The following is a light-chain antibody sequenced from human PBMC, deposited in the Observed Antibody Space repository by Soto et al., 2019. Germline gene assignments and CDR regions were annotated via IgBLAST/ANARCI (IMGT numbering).Light chain of an antibody. CDR2: SAS. J-gene: IGKJ5*01. CDR3: QKFITAPLT. Sequence: DIQMTQSPSSLSASVGDRVTITCRACQDISVYLAWYQQKPGKVPKLLIYSASTLQSGVPSRFSGSGSGTDFTLTISCLQPEVVATYYCQKFITAPLTFGRRTRLEI. V-gene: IGKV1-27*01. CDR1: QDISVY.